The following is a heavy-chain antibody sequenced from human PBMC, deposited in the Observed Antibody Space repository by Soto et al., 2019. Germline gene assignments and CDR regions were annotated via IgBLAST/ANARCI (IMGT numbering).Heavy chain of an antibody. V-gene: IGHV4-59*11. CDR2: VYFSGNT. CDR3: GSVRPSGYVLS. Sequence: NPSETLSLTCTVSGGSLSSHYWTWTRQSPGKGLEWIGYVYFSGNTNYNPSLKSRVTISIDTSKNQFSLRLASVTAADTAFYYCGSVRPSGYVLSWGQGTLVTVSS. D-gene: IGHD6-25*01. CDR1: GGSLSSHY. J-gene: IGHJ5*02.